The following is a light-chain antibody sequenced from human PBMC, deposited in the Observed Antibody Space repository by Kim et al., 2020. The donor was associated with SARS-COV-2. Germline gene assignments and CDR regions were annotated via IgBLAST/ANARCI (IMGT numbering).Light chain of an antibody. J-gene: IGKJ1*01. CDR2: GAS. CDR1: QSVGSN. V-gene: IGKV3-15*01. Sequence: VCPGERATLSCRASQSVGSNLAWYQQKPGQVPRRLIYGASTRATGIPVRFSGSGSGTEFTLTISSLQSEDSAVYYCQHYNNWPQTFGQGTKVDIK. CDR3: QHYNNWPQT.